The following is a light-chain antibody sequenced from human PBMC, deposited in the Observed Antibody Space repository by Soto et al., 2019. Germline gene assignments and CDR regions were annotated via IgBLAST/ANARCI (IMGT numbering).Light chain of an antibody. Sequence: DIQMTQSPSTLSASVGDRVTITCRASQSISSWLAWYQQKPGKAPKLLIYAASSLQSGVPSRLRGSGYGTDFTLTISSMKNEDFETYYCQQANSFTLTFGGGTKVDIK. CDR2: AAS. CDR3: QQANSFTLT. V-gene: IGKV1-12*01. CDR1: QSISSW. J-gene: IGKJ4*01.